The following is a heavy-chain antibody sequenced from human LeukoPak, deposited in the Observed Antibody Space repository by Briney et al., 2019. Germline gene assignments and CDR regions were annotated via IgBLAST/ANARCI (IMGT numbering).Heavy chain of an antibody. Sequence: SETLSLTCVVYGGSFSGYHWGWIRQSPGKGLEWIGEINHRGSTNYNPSLKRRVTMSLDTSKNQFSLKLSSVTAADTAVYYCAKSLYGSGSYYNWFDPWGQGTLVTVSS. CDR1: GGSFSGYH. CDR2: INHRGST. J-gene: IGHJ5*02. D-gene: IGHD3-10*01. V-gene: IGHV4-34*01. CDR3: AKSLYGSGSYYNWFDP.